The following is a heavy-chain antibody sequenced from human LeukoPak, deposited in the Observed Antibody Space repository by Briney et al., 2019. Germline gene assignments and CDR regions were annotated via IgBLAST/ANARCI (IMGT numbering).Heavy chain of an antibody. D-gene: IGHD1-26*01. V-gene: IGHV4-4*02. J-gene: IGHJ4*02. CDR3: ARVHVGQPPYFDY. Sequence: SETLSLTCAVSGGSISSSNWWSWVRQPPGKGLEWIGEIYHSGSTNYNPSLKSRVTISVDKSKNQFSLKLSFVTAADTAVYYCARVHVGQPPYFDYWGQGTLVTVSS. CDR1: GGSISSSNW. CDR2: IYHSGST.